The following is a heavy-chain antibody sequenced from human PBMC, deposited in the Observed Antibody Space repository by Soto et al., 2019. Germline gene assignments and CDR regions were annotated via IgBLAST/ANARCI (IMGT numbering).Heavy chain of an antibody. D-gene: IGHD2-21*02. CDR1: GGSISSGDYY. CDR3: ARGIDSVVVTAPLDY. J-gene: IGHJ4*02. CDR2: IYYSGST. V-gene: IGHV4-30-4*01. Sequence: QVHLQESGPGLVKPSQTLSLTCTVSGGSISSGDYYWSWIRQPPGKGLEWIGYIYYSGSTYYNPSLKSRVSISVDTSKNQFSRKLSSVTAADTAVYYCARGIDSVVVTAPLDYWGQGTLVTVSS.